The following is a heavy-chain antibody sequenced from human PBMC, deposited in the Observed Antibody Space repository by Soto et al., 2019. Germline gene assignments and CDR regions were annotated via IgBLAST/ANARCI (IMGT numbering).Heavy chain of an antibody. CDR2: ISGSGGST. J-gene: IGHJ4*02. D-gene: IGHD2-2*01. CDR1: GFTFSSYA. CDR3: AKRYCSSTSCHASGVGYFDY. Sequence: EVQLLESGGGLVQPGGSLRLSCAASGFTFSSYAMSWVRQAPGKGLEWVSAISGSGGSTYYADSVKGRFTISRDNSKNTLYLQMNSLRAEDTAVYYCAKRYCSSTSCHASGVGYFDYWGQGTLVTVSS. V-gene: IGHV3-23*01.